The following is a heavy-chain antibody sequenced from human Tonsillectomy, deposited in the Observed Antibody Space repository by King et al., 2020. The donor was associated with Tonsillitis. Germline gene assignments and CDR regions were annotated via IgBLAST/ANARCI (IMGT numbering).Heavy chain of an antibody. CDR2: ISVRGSGT. Sequence: DVQLVESGGGLVQPEESLRLSCIASGFTFSSYALSWVRQALGKGLEWVSAISVRGSGTYSADSVKGRFTTSRDNSKNTIYLQMNSLRAEDTAVYYCARGSYGDYDSWGQGTLVTVSS. D-gene: IGHD4-17*01. CDR3: ARGSYGDYDS. J-gene: IGHJ5*01. V-gene: IGHV3-23*04. CDR1: GFTFSSYA.